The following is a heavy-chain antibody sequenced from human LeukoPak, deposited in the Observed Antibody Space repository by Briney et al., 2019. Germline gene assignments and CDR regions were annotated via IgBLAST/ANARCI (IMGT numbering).Heavy chain of an antibody. Sequence: GGSLRLSCAVSGFTFSSYWMHWVRHAPGKGLVWVSRIDRDGSRINYADSVKGRFTISRDNGKNTLFLQMNSLRAEDAAVYYCARGPNSNWSGLDFWGQGTLLTVSS. J-gene: IGHJ4*02. V-gene: IGHV3-74*01. D-gene: IGHD6-6*01. CDR3: ARGPNSNWSGLDF. CDR2: IDRDGSRI. CDR1: GFTFSSYW.